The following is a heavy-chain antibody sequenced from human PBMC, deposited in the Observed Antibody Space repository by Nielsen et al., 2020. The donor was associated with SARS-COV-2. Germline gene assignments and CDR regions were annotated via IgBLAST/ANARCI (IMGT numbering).Heavy chain of an antibody. CDR3: ASGGYSYGYSYYGMDV. CDR1: GFTFSSYS. V-gene: IGHV3-48*01. D-gene: IGHD5-18*01. J-gene: IGHJ6*02. Sequence: GESLKISCAASGFTFSSYSMNWVRQAPGKGLEWVSYISSSSSTIYYADSVKGRFTISRDNSKNTLYLQMNSLRAEDTAVYYCASGGYSYGYSYYGMDVWGQGTTVTVSS. CDR2: ISSSSSTI.